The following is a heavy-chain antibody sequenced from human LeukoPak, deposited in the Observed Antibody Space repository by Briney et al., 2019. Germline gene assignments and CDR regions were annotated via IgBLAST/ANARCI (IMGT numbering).Heavy chain of an antibody. CDR1: GYTFTGYY. CDR2: INPNSGGT. D-gene: IGHD3-3*01. V-gene: IGHV1-2*06. J-gene: IGHJ6*02. Sequence: ASVKVSCKASGYTFTGYYMHWVRQAPGQGPEWMGRINPNSGGTNYAQKFQGRVTMTRDTSISTAYMELSRLRSDDTAVYYCARGGYDFVYYYYGMDVWGQGTTVTVSS. CDR3: ARGGYDFVYYYYGMDV.